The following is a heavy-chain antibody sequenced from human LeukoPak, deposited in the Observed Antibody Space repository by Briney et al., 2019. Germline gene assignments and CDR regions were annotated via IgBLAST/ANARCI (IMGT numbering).Heavy chain of an antibody. CDR2: IYHSDSP. CDR3: AKTNYFDSSGDKPYTTHFDY. D-gene: IGHD3-22*01. V-gene: IGHV4-38-2*02. CDR1: GYSISNGYY. Sequence: SETLSLTCTVSGYSISNGYYWGWIRQAPVKGLEWIGNIYHSDSPYYTPSLKSRVTISVDTSKNQFSLKLSSVTAADTAIYYCAKTNYFDSSGDKPYTTHFDYWGQGTLVTVSS. J-gene: IGHJ4*02.